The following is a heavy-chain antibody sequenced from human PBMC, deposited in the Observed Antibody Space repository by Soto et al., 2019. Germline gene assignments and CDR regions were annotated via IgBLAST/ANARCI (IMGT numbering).Heavy chain of an antibody. Sequence: QVQLQQWGAGLLKPSETLSLTCAVYGGSFSGYYWSWIRQSPGRGLGGIGEINHSASTICNPSLKSRVTISVDTSKNQFSLKLSSVTAADTAVYYCARGVYNTVFGVVSLDYWGQGTPVTVSS. CDR2: INHSAST. D-gene: IGHD3-3*01. V-gene: IGHV4-34*02. CDR1: GGSFSGYY. J-gene: IGHJ4*02. CDR3: ARGVYNTVFGVVSLDY.